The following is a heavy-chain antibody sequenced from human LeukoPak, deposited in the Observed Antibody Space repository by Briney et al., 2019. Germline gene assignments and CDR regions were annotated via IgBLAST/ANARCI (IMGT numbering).Heavy chain of an antibody. CDR2: ITGDASVT. V-gene: IGHV3-23*01. Sequence: GGSLRLSCAGSGFTFRFYATTWVRQAPGKGLEWVSGITGDASVTYDADSVKGRFNISRDNSKNTLYLQLNSLRVEDTAVYYCAKAYSTSLYGDAFHIWSQGTMVTVSP. J-gene: IGHJ3*02. CDR1: GFTFRFYA. D-gene: IGHD6-13*01. CDR3: AKAYSTSLYGDAFHI.